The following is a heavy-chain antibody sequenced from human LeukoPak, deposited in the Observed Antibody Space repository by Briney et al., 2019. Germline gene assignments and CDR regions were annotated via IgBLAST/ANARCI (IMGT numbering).Heavy chain of an antibody. CDR2: ISSSGNTK. J-gene: IGHJ4*02. V-gene: IGHV3-48*02. D-gene: IGHD4-17*01. CDR3: ARDLTSVPTR. Sequence: GGSLRLSCAASGFTFSSHSMNWVRQAPGKGLEWVSYISSSGNTKHYVDSVKGRFTIPRDNAKNSVYLQMNSLRDEDTAVYYCARDLTSVPTRWGQGTLVTVSS. CDR1: GFTFSSHS.